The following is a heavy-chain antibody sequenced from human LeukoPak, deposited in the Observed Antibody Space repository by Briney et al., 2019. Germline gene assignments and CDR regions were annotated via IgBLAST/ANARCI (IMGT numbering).Heavy chain of an antibody. Sequence: SETLSLTCTVSGGSISSYYWSWIRQPAGKGLEWIGRIYTSGSTNYNPSLKSRVTMSVDTSKNQFSLKLSSVTAADTAVYYCAGDYGDYVSSGDYYYYYYMDVWGKGTTVTVSS. CDR1: GGSISSYY. V-gene: IGHV4-4*07. J-gene: IGHJ6*03. D-gene: IGHD4-17*01. CDR3: AGDYGDYVSSGDYYYYYYMDV. CDR2: IYTSGST.